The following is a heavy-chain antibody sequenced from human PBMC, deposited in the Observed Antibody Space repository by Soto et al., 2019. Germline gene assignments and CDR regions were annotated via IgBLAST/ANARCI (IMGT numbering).Heavy chain of an antibody. D-gene: IGHD3-16*01. CDR3: ARGDYDYVWGVDY. J-gene: IGHJ4*02. Sequence: QVQLVQSGAEVKKPGSSVKVSCKASGGTFSSYAISWVRQAPGQGLEWMGGIIPIFGTANYAQKFQGRGTXTXDXXTSTAYMELSSLRSEDTAVYYCARGDYDYVWGVDYWGQGTLVTVSS. CDR2: IIPIFGTA. CDR1: GGTFSSYA. V-gene: IGHV1-69*05.